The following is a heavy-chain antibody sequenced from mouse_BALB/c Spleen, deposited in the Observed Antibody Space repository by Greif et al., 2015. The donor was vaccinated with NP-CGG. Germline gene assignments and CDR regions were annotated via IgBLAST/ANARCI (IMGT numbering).Heavy chain of an antibody. CDR1: GYTFTSYV. D-gene: IGHD2-14*01. J-gene: IGHJ2*01. V-gene: IGHV1-14*01. CDR3: ARRRYDLYYFDS. CDR2: INLYNDGT. Sequence: VQLKQSGPELVKPGASVKMSCKSSGYTFTSYVLHWVRQKPGQGLEWIGYINLYNDGTKYNEKFKGKATLTSDKSSSTAYMELSSLISEDSAVYYCARRRYDLYYFDSWGQGTTLTVSS.